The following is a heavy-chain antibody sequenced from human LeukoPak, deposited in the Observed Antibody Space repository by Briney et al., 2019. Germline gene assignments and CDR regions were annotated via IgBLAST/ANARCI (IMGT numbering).Heavy chain of an antibody. CDR1: GGSISSGSYY. J-gene: IGHJ6*03. D-gene: IGHD5-18*01. Sequence: PSQTLSLTCTVSGGSISSGSYYWSWIRQPAGKGLEWIGRIYTSGSTNYNPSLKSRVTISVDTSKNQFSLKLSSVTAADTVVYYCARGSAVRRSYSYGQYYYYMDVWGKGTTVTVSS. CDR3: ARGSAVRRSYSYGQYYYYMDV. CDR2: IYTSGST. V-gene: IGHV4-61*02.